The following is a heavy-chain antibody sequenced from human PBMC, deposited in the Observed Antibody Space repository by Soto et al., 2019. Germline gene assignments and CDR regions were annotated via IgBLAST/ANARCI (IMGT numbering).Heavy chain of an antibody. J-gene: IGHJ4*02. Sequence: ASVKVSCKASGYTFTSYGITWVRQAPGQGLEWMGWISAHNGNTDYAQKLQGRVIVTRDTSTSTAYMELRSLRSDNTAVYYCARWRYGDYWAQGALVTVSS. CDR1: GYTFTSYG. CDR3: ARWRYGDY. D-gene: IGHD1-1*01. CDR2: ISAHNGNT. V-gene: IGHV1-18*01.